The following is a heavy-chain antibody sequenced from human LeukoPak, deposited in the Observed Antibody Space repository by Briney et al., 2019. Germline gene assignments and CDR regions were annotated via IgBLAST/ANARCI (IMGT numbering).Heavy chain of an antibody. CDR3: ARDRGSSWTDY. J-gene: IGHJ4*02. CDR2: VYHSGST. V-gene: IGHV4-4*02. D-gene: IGHD6-13*01. Sequence: SETLSLTCAVSGGSISSSNWWSWVRQPPGKGLEWIGEVYHSGSTNYNSSLKSRVTISVDKSKNQFSLKLSSVTAADTAVYYCARDRGSSWTDYWGQGTLVTVSS. CDR1: GGSISSSNW.